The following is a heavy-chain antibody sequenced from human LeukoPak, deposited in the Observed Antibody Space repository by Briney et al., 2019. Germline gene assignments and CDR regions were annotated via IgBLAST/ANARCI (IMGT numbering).Heavy chain of an antibody. J-gene: IGHJ5*02. CDR1: GGSISSYY. CDR2: IYTSGST. Sequence: PSETLSLTCTVSGGSISSYYWSWIRQPAGKGLEWIVRIYTSGSTNYNPSLKSRVTMSVDTSKNQFSLKLSSVTAADTAVYYCAREVGTIMVNWFDPWGQGTLVTVSS. V-gene: IGHV4-4*07. D-gene: IGHD3-3*01. CDR3: AREVGTIMVNWFDP.